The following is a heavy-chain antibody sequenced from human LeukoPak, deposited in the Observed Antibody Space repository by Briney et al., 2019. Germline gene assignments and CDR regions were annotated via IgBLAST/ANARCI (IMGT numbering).Heavy chain of an antibody. J-gene: IGHJ4*02. CDR2: IYYSGST. Sequence: SETLSLTCTVSGGSISSYYWSWIRQPPGKGLEWIGYIYYSGSTNYNPSLKSRVTISVDTSKNQFSLKLSSVTAADTAVYYCAGSFIAAAGTFRAFDYWGQGTLVTVSS. V-gene: IGHV4-59*01. D-gene: IGHD6-13*01. CDR1: GGSISSYY. CDR3: AGSFIAAAGTFRAFDY.